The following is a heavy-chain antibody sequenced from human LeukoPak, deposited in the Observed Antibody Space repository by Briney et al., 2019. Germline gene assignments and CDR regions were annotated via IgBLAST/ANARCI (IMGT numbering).Heavy chain of an antibody. Sequence: SETLSLTCTVSGGSISSSSYYWGWIRQPPGKGLEWIGSIYYSGSTYYNPSLKSRVTISVDTSKNQFSLKLSSVTAADTAVYYCALYSSSLFFDYWGQGTLVTVSS. D-gene: IGHD6-13*01. CDR3: ALYSSSLFFDY. CDR1: GGSISSSSYY. V-gene: IGHV4-39*01. CDR2: IYYSGST. J-gene: IGHJ4*02.